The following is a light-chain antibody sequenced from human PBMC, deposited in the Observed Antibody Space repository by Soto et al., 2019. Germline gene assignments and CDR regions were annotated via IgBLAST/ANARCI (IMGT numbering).Light chain of an antibody. CDR1: QSISSW. Sequence: DIQLTQSPSTLSASVGDRATITCRASQSISSWLAWYQQKPGKAPKLLVYKASSLESGVPSRFSGSGSGTEFTLTSSTLQPDDFATYYCQQYVAYPLTFGGGTKVEI. V-gene: IGKV1-5*03. CDR3: QQYVAYPLT. CDR2: KAS. J-gene: IGKJ4*01.